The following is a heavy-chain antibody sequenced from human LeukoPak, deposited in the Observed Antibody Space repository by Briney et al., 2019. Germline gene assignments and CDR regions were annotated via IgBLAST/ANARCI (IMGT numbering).Heavy chain of an antibody. J-gene: IGHJ4*02. CDR1: GGSISSSSYY. Sequence: SETLSLTCTVSGGSISSSSYYWGWIRQPPGKGLEWIGSIYYSGSTYYNPSLKSRVTISVDTSKNQFSLKLSSVTAADTALYYCAKDDDGHHHGVDHWGQGTLVTVSS. CDR2: IYYSGST. V-gene: IGHV4-39*07. CDR3: AKDDDGHHHGVDH. D-gene: IGHD4-17*01.